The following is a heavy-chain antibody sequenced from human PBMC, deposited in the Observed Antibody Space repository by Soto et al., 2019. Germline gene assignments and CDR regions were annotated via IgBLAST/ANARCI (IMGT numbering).Heavy chain of an antibody. J-gene: IGHJ6*02. CDR2: IYYSGST. Sequence: PSETLSLTCTVSGGSISSSSYYWGWIRQPPGKGLEWIGSIYYSGSTSYNPSLKSRVTISVDTSKNQFSLKLSSVTAADTAVYYCARGAWIQLWFDYYYGMDVWGQGTTVTVSS. D-gene: IGHD5-18*01. CDR3: ARGAWIQLWFDYYYGMDV. CDR1: GGSISSSSYY. V-gene: IGHV4-39*07.